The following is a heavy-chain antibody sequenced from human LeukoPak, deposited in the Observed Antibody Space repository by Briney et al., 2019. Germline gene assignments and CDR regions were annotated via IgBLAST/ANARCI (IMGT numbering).Heavy chain of an antibody. CDR2: INSDGST. CDR1: GVTFSSYW. V-gene: IGHV3-74*01. CDR3: TRSFDY. Sequence: GGSLRLSCVASGVTFSSYWMHWVRQAPGKGLVWVSRINSDGSTGYADSVKGRFTISRDNAKNTLYLQMNSLRTEDTAVYYCTRSFDYWGQGNLVTVSS. J-gene: IGHJ4*02.